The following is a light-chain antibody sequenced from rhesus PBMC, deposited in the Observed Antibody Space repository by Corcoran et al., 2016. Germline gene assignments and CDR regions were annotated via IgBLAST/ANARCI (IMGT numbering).Light chain of an antibody. CDR3: QHNYGTPFT. J-gene: IGKJ3*01. CDR2: KAS. V-gene: IGKV1-74*01. CDR1: QAISSY. Sequence: DIQMSQSPSSLSASVGDRVTITCRASQAISSYLNWYQQKPGKAPKLLLYKASTLQSGVPSRFRGRGSWTDYTFTISSLQSEDVATDCWQHNYGTPFTFGPGTKLDIK.